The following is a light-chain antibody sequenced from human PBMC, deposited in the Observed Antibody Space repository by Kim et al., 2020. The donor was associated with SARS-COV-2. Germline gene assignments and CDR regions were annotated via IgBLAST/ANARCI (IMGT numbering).Light chain of an antibody. CDR2: GKN. J-gene: IGLJ3*02. CDR3: NSRDSSGNQV. V-gene: IGLV3-19*01. Sequence: SSELTQDPAVSVALGQTVRITCQGDSLRSYYASWYQQKPGQAPVLVTYGKNNRPSGIPDRFSGSSSGNTASLTITGAQAEDEADYYCNSRDSSGNQVFGG. CDR1: SLRSYY.